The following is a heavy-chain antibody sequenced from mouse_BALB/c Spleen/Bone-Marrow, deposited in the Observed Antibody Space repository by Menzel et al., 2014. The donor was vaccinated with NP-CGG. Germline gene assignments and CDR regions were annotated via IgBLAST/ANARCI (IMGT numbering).Heavy chain of an antibody. CDR3: ARLRDAMDY. V-gene: IGHV1-82*01. CDR2: IYPGDGDT. J-gene: IGHJ4*01. D-gene: IGHD1-1*01. CDR1: GYAFSSSW. Sequence: QVQLQQSGPELVKPGASVKISCKASGYAFSSSWMNWVKQRPGQGLEWIGRIYPGDGDTNYNGKFKGKATLTVDKSSSTAYMQLSSLTSVDSAVYIYARLRDAMDYWGQGTSVTVSS.